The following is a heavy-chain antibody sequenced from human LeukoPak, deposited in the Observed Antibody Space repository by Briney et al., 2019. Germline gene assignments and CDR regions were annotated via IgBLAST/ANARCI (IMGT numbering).Heavy chain of an antibody. J-gene: IGHJ3*02. Sequence: SETLSLTCAVYGGSFSGYYWSWIRQPPGKGLEWIGEINHSGSTNYNPSLKSRVTISVDTSKNQFSLKLSSVTAGDTAVYYCARSYYYGSGPGAFDIWGQGTMVTVSS. CDR2: INHSGST. CDR3: ARSYYYGSGPGAFDI. V-gene: IGHV4-34*01. D-gene: IGHD3-10*01. CDR1: GGSFSGYY.